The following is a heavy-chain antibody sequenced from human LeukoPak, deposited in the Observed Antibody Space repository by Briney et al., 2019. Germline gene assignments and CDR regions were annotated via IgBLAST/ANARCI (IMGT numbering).Heavy chain of an antibody. Sequence: ASVKVSGKASAYTCTNYYMHWVRQAPGQGLEWMGIINPSDGNINYAQKFQGTITMTRDTSTSTVYMELSSLRSEDTALYYCAREIGPRQLHLWGSEFDYWGQGTLVTVSS. D-gene: IGHD5-18*01. CDR2: INPSDGNI. V-gene: IGHV1-46*01. J-gene: IGHJ4*02. CDR3: AREIGPRQLHLWGSEFDY. CDR1: AYTCTNYY.